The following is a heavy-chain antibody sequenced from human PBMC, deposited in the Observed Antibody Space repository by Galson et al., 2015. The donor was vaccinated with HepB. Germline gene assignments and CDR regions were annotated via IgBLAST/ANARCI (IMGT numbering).Heavy chain of an antibody. CDR1: GFTFSQYG. D-gene: IGHD3-16*01. CDR2: ISESGGRT. CDR3: AKESVWGDLWRADY. J-gene: IGHJ4*02. V-gene: IGHV3-23*01. Sequence: SLRLSCAASGFTFSQYGMSWVRQAPGKGLEWVSGISESGGRTFYADSVKGRLTISRDNSKNTLYLQMNSLRAEDTAVYYCAKESVWGDLWRADYWGQGTLVTVSS.